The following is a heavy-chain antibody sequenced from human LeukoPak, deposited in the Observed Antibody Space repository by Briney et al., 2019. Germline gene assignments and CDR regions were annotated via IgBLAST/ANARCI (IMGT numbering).Heavy chain of an antibody. CDR1: GFSVSSNY. D-gene: IGHD2/OR15-2a*01. V-gene: IGHV3-53*01. CDR2: IYSDGTT. Sequence: GGSLRLSCAAPGFSVSSNYMSWVRQAPGKGLEWVSLIYSDGTTYHADSVKGRFTLSRENSKNSLYLQMNSVRAEDAAVYYCARGDEFRSMIDCWGLGTLVTVSS. CDR3: ARGDEFRSMIDC. J-gene: IGHJ4*02.